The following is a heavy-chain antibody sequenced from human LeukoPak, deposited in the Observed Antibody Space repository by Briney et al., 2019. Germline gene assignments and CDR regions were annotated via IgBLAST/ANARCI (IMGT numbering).Heavy chain of an antibody. CDR3: ARHIVTGTSSFYAFDL. V-gene: IGHV5-51*01. CDR1: GYSFTDYR. J-gene: IGHJ3*01. D-gene: IGHD1-7*01. CDR2: IYPRDSDT. Sequence: GESLKISCKGSGYSFTDYRIGWVRQMAGEGLEWMGIIYPRDSDTRYSPSFQGQVTISADRSISTAYLQWSSLKASDTAIYYCARHIVTGTSSFYAFDLWGQGTMVTVSS.